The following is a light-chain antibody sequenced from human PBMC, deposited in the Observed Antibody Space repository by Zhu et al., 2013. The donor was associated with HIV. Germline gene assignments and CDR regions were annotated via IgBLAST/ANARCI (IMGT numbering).Light chain of an antibody. CDR1: QSVRGDF. Sequence: DIVLTQSPGTLSLSPGERATLSCRASQSVRGDFLAWYQQKPGQAPRLLIYGASSRATGIPDRVSGRGSGTDFTLTISRLEPEDFAVYYCQQYGNSPPYSFGQGTKLEIK. V-gene: IGKV3-20*01. CDR3: QQYGNSPPYS. J-gene: IGKJ2*03. CDR2: GAS.